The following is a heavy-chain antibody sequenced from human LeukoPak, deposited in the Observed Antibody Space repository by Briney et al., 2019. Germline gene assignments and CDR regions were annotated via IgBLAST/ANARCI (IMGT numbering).Heavy chain of an antibody. CDR2: IYSGGST. CDR1: GFTVSSSY. D-gene: IGHD2-15*01. CDR3: ARVTLVAGGPAGFDY. Sequence: PGGSLRLSCAASGFTVSSSYMSWVRQAPGRGLEWVSVIYSGGSTYYADSVKGRFTISRDNSKNTLYLQMNSLRAEDTAVYYCARVTLVAGGPAGFDYWGQGTLVTVSS. V-gene: IGHV3-53*01. J-gene: IGHJ4*02.